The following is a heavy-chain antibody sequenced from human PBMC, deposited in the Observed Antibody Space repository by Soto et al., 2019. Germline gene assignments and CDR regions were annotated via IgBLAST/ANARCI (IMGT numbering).Heavy chain of an antibody. D-gene: IGHD6-19*01. CDR1: GFTFSSYA. J-gene: IGHJ4*02. V-gene: IGHV3-23*01. Sequence: EVQLLESGGGLVQPGGSLRLSCAASGFTFSSYAMSWVRQAPGKGLEWVSAISGSGGSTYYADSVKGRFTISGDNSKNTLYLQMKSLRAEDTAVYYCAKALYSSGRLGVLGKWGQGTLVTVSS. CDR3: AKALYSSGRLGVLGK. CDR2: ISGSGGST.